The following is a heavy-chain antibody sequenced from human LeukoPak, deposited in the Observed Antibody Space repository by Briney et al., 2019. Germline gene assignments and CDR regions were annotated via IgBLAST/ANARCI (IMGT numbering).Heavy chain of an antibody. Sequence: GGSLRLSCVGSGFTFRSHAMSWVRQAPEKGLEFVSGIYENGGTTYYADSVKGRSSISRDNSKNTLYLQMDSLRGEDTAVYYCAKDFRIGYSAHFDYWGQGALVTVSS. CDR3: AKDFRIGYSAHFDY. CDR2: IYENGGTT. D-gene: IGHD2-21*01. V-gene: IGHV3-23*01. CDR1: GFTFRSHA. J-gene: IGHJ4*02.